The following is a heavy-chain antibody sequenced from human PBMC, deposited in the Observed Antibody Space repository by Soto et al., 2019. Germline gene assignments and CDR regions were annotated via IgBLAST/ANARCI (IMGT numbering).Heavy chain of an antibody. D-gene: IGHD3-3*01. CDR2: ISGSGGST. CDR3: AKDRGPVRFLEWPLAY. V-gene: IGHV3-23*01. J-gene: IGHJ4*02. Sequence: GGSLRLSCAASGFTFSSYAMSWVRQAPGKGLEWVSAISGSGGSTYYADSVKGRFTISRDNSKNTLYLQMNSLRAEDTAVYYCAKDRGPVRFLEWPLAYWGQGTLVTVLL. CDR1: GFTFSSYA.